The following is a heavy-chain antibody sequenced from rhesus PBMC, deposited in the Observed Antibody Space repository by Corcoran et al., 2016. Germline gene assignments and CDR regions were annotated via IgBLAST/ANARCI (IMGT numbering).Heavy chain of an antibody. CDR2: ISESCCTT. J-gene: IGHJ4*01. CDR1: GFPFSSYV. D-gene: IGHD5-42*01. V-gene: IGHV3S26*01. Sequence: DVQLVESGGGLVKPVGSLRLSCVASGFPFSSYVMQWVRQAPGKCLEWVSVISESCCTTYYADSVKVRFTISRDNAKNSLFLQMNSLRAEDTAVYYCTRAPNRDFDYWGQGVLVTVSS. CDR3: TRAPNRDFDY.